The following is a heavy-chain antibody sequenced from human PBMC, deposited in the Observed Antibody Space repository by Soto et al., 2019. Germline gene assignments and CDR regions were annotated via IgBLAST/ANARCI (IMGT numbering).Heavy chain of an antibody. CDR2: IIPIFHIG. V-gene: IGHV1-69*13. CDR1: GGSFSTSA. J-gene: IGHJ5*02. CDR3: ARVVEMATGWFDP. Sequence: ASVKVSCKTSGGSFSTSAISWVRQAPGEGLEWMGGIIPIFHIGNYAQNFQGRLTITADESTSTAYMELNSLKSEDTAMYYCARVVEMATGWFDPWGQGTLVTVSS.